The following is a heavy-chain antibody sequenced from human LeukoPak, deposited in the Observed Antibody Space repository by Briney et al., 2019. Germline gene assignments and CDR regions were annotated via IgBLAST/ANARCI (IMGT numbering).Heavy chain of an antibody. D-gene: IGHD6-19*01. CDR3: ASGYSSGWYAPSLDY. CDR1: GGSISSYY. CDR2: IYYSGST. V-gene: IGHV4-59*01. Sequence: SETLSLTCTVSGGSISSYYWSWIRQPPGKGLEWIGYIYYSGSTNYNPSLKSRVTISVDTSKNQSSLKLSSVTAADTAVYYCASGYSSGWYAPSLDYWGQGTLVTVSS. J-gene: IGHJ4*02.